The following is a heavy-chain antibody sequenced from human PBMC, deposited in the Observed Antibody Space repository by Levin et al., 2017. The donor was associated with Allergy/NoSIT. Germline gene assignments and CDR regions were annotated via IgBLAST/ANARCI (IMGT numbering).Heavy chain of an antibody. D-gene: IGHD1-26*01. J-gene: IGHJ4*02. V-gene: IGHV3-23*01. CDR3: AKSGTYYS. Sequence: GESLKISCAASGFTFSSYAMSWVRQAPGKGLEWVSSISGSGGSAYYADSVKGRFTISRDNSKNTLYLQMNSLRAEDTAVYYCAKSGTYYSWGQGTLVTVSS. CDR2: ISGSGGSA. CDR1: GFTFSSYA.